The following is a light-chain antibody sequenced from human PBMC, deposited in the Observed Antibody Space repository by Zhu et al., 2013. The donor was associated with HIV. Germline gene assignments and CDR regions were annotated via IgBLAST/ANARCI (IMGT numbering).Light chain of an antibody. V-gene: IGLV1-51*01. J-gene: IGLJ2*01. CDR3: ETWDSSLRAGV. CDR2: DNG. CDR1: YSNIGENY. Sequence: QSVLPQPPSVSAAPGQKVTISCSGSYSNIGENYVSWYQQVPGTAPKLLIYDNGERPSGIPDRFSGSKSGTSATLGITGLQTGDEADYYCETWDSSLRAGVFGGGTKLTVL.